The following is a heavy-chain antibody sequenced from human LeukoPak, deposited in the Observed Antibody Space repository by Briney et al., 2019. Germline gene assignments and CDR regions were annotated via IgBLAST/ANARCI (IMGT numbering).Heavy chain of an antibody. CDR2: IYHSGST. J-gene: IGHJ4*02. D-gene: IGHD3-16*02. CDR1: GYSISSGYY. V-gene: IGHV4-38-2*02. CDR3: ARVSWTPLPHFDY. Sequence: PSETLSLTCTVSGYSISSGYYWGWIRQPPGKGLEWIGSIYHSGSTYYNPSLKSRVTISVDASKNQFSLKLSSVTAADTAVYYCARVSWTPLPHFDYWGQGTLVTVSS.